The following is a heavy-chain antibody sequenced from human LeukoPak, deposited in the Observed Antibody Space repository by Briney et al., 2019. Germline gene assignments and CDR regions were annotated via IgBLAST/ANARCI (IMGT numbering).Heavy chain of an antibody. J-gene: IGHJ4*02. V-gene: IGHV1-2*02. CDR1: GYVFTGYY. CDR2: INPNSGET. D-gene: IGHD2-15*01. Sequence: ASVTVSCKASGYVFTGYYMHWVRQAPGQGLEWVGWINPNSGETNYAQNVQGRDTTTSDTSISTDYMELRSLRSDDTAVYYCARQSTDCSGATCYSEGYFDYWGQGPLVTVSS. CDR3: ARQSTDCSGATCYSEGYFDY.